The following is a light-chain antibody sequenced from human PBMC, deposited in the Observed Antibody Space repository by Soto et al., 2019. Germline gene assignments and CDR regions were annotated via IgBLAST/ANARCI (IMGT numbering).Light chain of an antibody. CDR1: QHITTW. V-gene: IGKV1-39*01. Sequence: DIQMTQSPSTLSASVVDRVTITFLASQHITTWLAWYQHKPGKAPKLLIYAASSLQSGVPSRFSGSGSGTDFTLTISSLQPEDFATYYCQQSYSTPWTFGQGTKVDIK. CDR2: AAS. CDR3: QQSYSTPWT. J-gene: IGKJ1*01.